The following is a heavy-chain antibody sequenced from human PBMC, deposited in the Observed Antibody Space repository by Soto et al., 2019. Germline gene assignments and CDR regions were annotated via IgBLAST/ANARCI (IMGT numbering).Heavy chain of an antibody. Sequence: SETLSLTCTVSVGSVSSGSYYLSWIRLPPGKGLEWIGYIYYSWSTNYNPSLKSRVTISVDTSKNQFSLKLSSVTAADTAVYYCARTVYSGSYFDYWGQGTLVTVSS. D-gene: IGHD1-26*01. CDR1: VGSVSSGSYY. CDR2: IYYSWST. J-gene: IGHJ4*02. CDR3: ARTVYSGSYFDY. V-gene: IGHV4-61*01.